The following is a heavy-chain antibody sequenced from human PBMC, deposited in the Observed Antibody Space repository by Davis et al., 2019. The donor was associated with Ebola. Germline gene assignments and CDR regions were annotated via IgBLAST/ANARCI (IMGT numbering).Heavy chain of an antibody. Sequence: SVKVSCKASGGTFSSYAISWVRQAPGQGLEWMGGIIPIFGTANYAQKFQGRVTIIADKSTSTAYMELSSLRSEDTAVYYCASMTTVSSNYYYYGMDVWGQGTTVTVSS. J-gene: IGHJ6*02. CDR2: IIPIFGTA. CDR1: GGTFSSYA. V-gene: IGHV1-69*06. D-gene: IGHD4-11*01. CDR3: ASMTTVSSNYYYYGMDV.